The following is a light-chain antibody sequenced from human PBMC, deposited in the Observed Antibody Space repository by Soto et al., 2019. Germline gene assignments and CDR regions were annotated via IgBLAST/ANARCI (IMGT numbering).Light chain of an antibody. CDR1: QSVSSY. V-gene: IGKV3-11*01. CDR3: QQRSNWPAT. J-gene: IGKJ1*01. Sequence: EIVLTQSPATLSLSPGERATLSCRASQSVSSYVAWYQQKPGQAPRLLIYDASNRATGIPARFSGSGSGTDFTLTISGLEPEDFAVYYCQQRSNWPATFGQGTKVDIK. CDR2: DAS.